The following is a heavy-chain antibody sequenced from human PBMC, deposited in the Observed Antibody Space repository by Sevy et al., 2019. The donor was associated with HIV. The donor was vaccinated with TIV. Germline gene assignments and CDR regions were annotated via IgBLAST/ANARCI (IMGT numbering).Heavy chain of an antibody. CDR1: GYTFTGYY. J-gene: IGHJ3*01. Sequence: ASVKVSCKASGYTFTGYYMHWVRQAPGQGLEWMGWINPNSGGTNYAQKFQGRVTMTRDTSISTAYMELSRLRSDDTAVYFCAISIGAGNPDAFDLWGQGTMVTVSS. V-gene: IGHV1-2*02. D-gene: IGHD6-6*01. CDR3: AISIGAGNPDAFDL. CDR2: INPNSGGT.